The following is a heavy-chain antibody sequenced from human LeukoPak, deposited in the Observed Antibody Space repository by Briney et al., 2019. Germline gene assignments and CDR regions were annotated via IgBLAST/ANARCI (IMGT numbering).Heavy chain of an antibody. V-gene: IGHV4-38-2*02. CDR3: ARAVGTSRNFFDY. CDR1: GYSISSGFY. Sequence: SETLSLTCTVSGYSISSGFYWGWIRQPPGNGLECIGSIYHSGSTYYNPSLKSRVTISVDTSKNQFSLNLSSVTAADTAMYYCARAVGTSRNFFDYWGQGTLVTVSS. J-gene: IGHJ4*02. CDR2: IYHSGST. D-gene: IGHD4-23*01.